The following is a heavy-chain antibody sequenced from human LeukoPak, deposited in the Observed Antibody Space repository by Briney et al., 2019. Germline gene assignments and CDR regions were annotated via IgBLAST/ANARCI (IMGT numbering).Heavy chain of an antibody. V-gene: IGHV4-34*01. CDR2: INHSGST. D-gene: IGHD2-15*01. Sequence: SETLSLTCAVYGGSFSGYYWSWIRQPPGRGLEWIGEINHSGSTNYNPSLKSRVTISVDTSKNQFSLKLSSVTAADTAVYYCARGNGYCSGGSCYRTTRSPEYFQHWGQGTLVTVSS. CDR3: ARGNGYCSGGSCYRTTRSPEYFQH. J-gene: IGHJ1*01. CDR1: GGSFSGYY.